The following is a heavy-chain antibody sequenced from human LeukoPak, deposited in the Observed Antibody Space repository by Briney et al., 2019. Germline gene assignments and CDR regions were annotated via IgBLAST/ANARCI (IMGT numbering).Heavy chain of an antibody. CDR3: TRVGYIDEGIDY. V-gene: IGHV3-30-3*01. J-gene: IGHJ4*02. CDR1: GFSFSYYV. CDR2: IATDGGER. D-gene: IGHD5-24*01. Sequence: GGSLRLSCAGSGFSFSYYVMHWVRQAPGKGLEWVALIATDGGERYYADSVKGRFTISRDNAKNSLYLQMNSLRAEDTAIYYCTRVGYIDEGIDYWGQGTLVTVSS.